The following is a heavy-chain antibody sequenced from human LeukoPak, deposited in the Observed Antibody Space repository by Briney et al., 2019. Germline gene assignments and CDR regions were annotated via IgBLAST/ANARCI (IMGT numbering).Heavy chain of an antibody. CDR3: TTDFFQGYSGS. CDR2: IKTTTVGGTT. D-gene: IGHD5-12*01. CDR1: GFTFSNVW. J-gene: IGHJ5*02. V-gene: IGHV3-15*01. Sequence: GGSLRLSCAASGFTFSNVWMTWVRQAPGKGLECVGRIKTTTVGGTTDYAAPVEGRFTISRDDSKNMVYPQMKSLQTEDTAVYYCTTDFFQGYSGSWGQGTLVTVSS.